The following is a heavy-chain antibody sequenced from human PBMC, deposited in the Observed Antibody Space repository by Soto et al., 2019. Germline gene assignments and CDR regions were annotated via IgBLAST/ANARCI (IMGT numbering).Heavy chain of an antibody. V-gene: IGHV3-23*01. CDR3: AKAWSMNAHYYYYGMEV. J-gene: IGHJ6*01. Sequence: VGSLRLSCASSVCTFSSYAMSCVRHAPGKWLEWVSAISGSGGSTYYADSVKGRFTISRDNSKNTLYLQMNSLRAEDTAVYYCAKAWSMNAHYYYYGMEVWGQGTWVSVSS. CDR1: VCTFSSYA. D-gene: IGHD2-8*02. CDR2: ISGSGGST.